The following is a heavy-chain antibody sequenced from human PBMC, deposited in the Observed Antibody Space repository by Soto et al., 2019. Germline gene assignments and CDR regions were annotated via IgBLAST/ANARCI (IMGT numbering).Heavy chain of an antibody. Sequence: QVQSLQSGAEVKKPGASVKVSCQGSGYNFTKSAIHWVRQAPGQRLEWMGWISGATGNTKYSQKFQGRVTISRDTSASKAYLELSRLTPEDTSVIYWARDRVEKSGYPANGMDVWGQGTTVTVSS. D-gene: IGHD5-12*01. J-gene: IGHJ6*02. CDR1: GYNFTKSA. CDR3: ARDRVEKSGYPANGMDV. CDR2: ISGATGNT. V-gene: IGHV1-3*01.